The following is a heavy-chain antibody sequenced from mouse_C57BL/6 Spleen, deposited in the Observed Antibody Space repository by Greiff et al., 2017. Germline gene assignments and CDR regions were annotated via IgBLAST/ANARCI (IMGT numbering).Heavy chain of an antibody. D-gene: IGHD1-1*01. J-gene: IGHJ1*03. CDR1: GYTFTSYW. Sequence: QVQLQQSGAELVKPGASVKLSCKASGYTFTSYWMQWVKQRPGQGLEWIGEIDPSDSYTNYNQKFKGKATLTVDISSSQAYMQLSSLTSEDSAVYYCARVDYYGSRWYFDVWGTGTTVTVSS. V-gene: IGHV1-50*01. CDR2: IDPSDSYT. CDR3: ARVDYYGSRWYFDV.